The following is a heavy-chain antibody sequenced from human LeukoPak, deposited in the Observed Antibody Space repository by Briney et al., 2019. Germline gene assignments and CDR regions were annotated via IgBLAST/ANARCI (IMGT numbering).Heavy chain of an antibody. CDR2: ISSSSSYI. Sequence: PGGSLRLSCAASGFTFSSYSMNWVRQAPGKRLEWVSSISSSSSYIYYADSVKGRFTISRDNAKNSLYLQMNSLRAEDTAVYYCARDGGGLAAVYYYYGMDVWGQGTTVTVSS. V-gene: IGHV3-21*01. CDR3: ARDGGGLAAVYYYYGMDV. CDR1: GFTFSSYS. J-gene: IGHJ6*02. D-gene: IGHD6-25*01.